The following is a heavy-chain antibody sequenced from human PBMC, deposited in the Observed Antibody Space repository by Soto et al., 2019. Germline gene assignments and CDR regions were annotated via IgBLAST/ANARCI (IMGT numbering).Heavy chain of an antibody. D-gene: IGHD1-26*01. J-gene: IGHJ3*02. CDR2: ISFDGSEK. CDR3: ARERRLYYSDAFDI. Sequence: QVQLVESGGGVVQPGRSLRLSCAASGFTFSIYGMHWVRHAPGKGLEWVAVISFDGSEKYYADSVKGRFHISRDSSKNTVYLQMDSLRVEDTAVYYCARERRLYYSDAFDIWGQGTTVTVSS. CDR1: GFTFSIYG. V-gene: IGHV3-30*03.